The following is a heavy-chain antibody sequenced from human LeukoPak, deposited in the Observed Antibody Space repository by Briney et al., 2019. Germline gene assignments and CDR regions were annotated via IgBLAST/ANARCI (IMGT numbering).Heavy chain of an antibody. CDR2: ISYDGSDE. D-gene: IGHD5-18*01. V-gene: IGHV3-30*18. CDR1: GFTFNSYG. Sequence: GGSLRLSCAASGFTFNSYGMSWVRRAPGKGLEWVAVISYDGSDEYYADAVKGRFTISRDNSKNTLYLQMSSLRVEDTAVYYCAKGQGAGYSYGSDYWGQGTLVTVSS. CDR3: AKGQGAGYSYGSDY. J-gene: IGHJ4*02.